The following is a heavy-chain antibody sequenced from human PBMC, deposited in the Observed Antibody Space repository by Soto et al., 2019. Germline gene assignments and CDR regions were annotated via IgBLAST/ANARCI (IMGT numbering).Heavy chain of an antibody. V-gene: IGHV4-30-2*01. CDR3: ARVPDY. J-gene: IGHJ4*02. Sequence: ASETLSLTCTVSDGTIASGGYYWNWIRQHPGKGLEWIGYMYHSGSTYYNPSLKSRVTISIDRSKNQFSLKLSSVTAADTAVYYCARVPDYWGQGILVTVSS. D-gene: IGHD2-2*01. CDR2: MYHSGST. CDR1: DGTIASGGYY.